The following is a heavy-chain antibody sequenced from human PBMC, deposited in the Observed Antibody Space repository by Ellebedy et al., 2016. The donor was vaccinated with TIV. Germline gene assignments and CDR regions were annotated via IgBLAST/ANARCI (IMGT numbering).Heavy chain of an antibody. CDR2: TYYRSKWNN. Sequence: SETLSLTCVISGDSVSTDIGWNWIRQSPSRGIEWLGRTYYRSKWNNDYAVSLKSRITINPDTSKNQFSLQLNSVTPEDTAVYYCARGWFGSGMGVWGQGTTVTVSS. CDR1: GDSVSTDIG. V-gene: IGHV6-1*01. CDR3: ARGWFGSGMGV. J-gene: IGHJ6*02. D-gene: IGHD3-16*01.